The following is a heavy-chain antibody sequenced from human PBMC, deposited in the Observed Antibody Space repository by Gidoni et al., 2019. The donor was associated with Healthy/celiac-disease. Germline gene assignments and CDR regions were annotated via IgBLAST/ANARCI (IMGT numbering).Heavy chain of an antibody. CDR3: AKDEAAAGPPFQMNY. J-gene: IGHJ4*02. Sequence: EVQLLESGGGLVHPGGSLRLSCAASGFPFISYAMSWVRQAPGKGLEWVSAISGSGGSTYYADSVKGRFTISRDNSKNTLYLQMNSLRAEDTAVYYCAKDEAAAGPPFQMNYWGQGTLVTVSS. D-gene: IGHD6-13*01. V-gene: IGHV3-23*01. CDR1: GFPFISYA. CDR2: ISGSGGST.